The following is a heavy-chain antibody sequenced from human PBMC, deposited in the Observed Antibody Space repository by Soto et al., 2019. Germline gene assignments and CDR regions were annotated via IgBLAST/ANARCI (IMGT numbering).Heavy chain of an antibody. CDR1: GFTFSSYS. J-gene: IGHJ6*01. CDR2: ISSSSSTI. Sequence: GGSLRLSCAASGFTFSSYSMNWVRQAPGKGLEWVSYISSSSSTIYYADSVKGRFTISRDNAKNSLYLQMNSLRDEDTAVYYCARVIQLYVTYYYYGMDVWGQGTTVTLSS. CDR3: ARVIQLYVTYYYYGMDV. V-gene: IGHV3-48*02. D-gene: IGHD5-18*01.